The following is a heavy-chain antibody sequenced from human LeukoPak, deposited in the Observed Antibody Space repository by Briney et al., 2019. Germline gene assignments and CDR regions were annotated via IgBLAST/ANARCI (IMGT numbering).Heavy chain of an antibody. Sequence: GGSLRLSCAASGFTFSSFAMTWVRQAPGKGLEWVSTLSGSGDQTFNADSVKGRFTISRDNSRNTLYLQLNSLRAEDTAVYYCARDGGRIAAALKYWGQGTLVTVSS. J-gene: IGHJ4*02. CDR1: GFTFSSFA. D-gene: IGHD6-13*01. V-gene: IGHV3-23*01. CDR3: ARDGGRIAAALKY. CDR2: LSGSGDQT.